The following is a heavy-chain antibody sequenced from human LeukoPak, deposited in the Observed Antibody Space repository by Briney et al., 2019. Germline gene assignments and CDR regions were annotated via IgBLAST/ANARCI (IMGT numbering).Heavy chain of an antibody. Sequence: GSLRLSCAASGFTFNNYAMSWVRQAPGKGLEWVSSISASGGSTNYADSVKGRFTISRDNPKSTLFLLMHSLRAEDTAFYYCAKDLRAYCTNGICYERRSLFDYWGQGTLVTVSS. V-gene: IGHV3-23*01. CDR2: ISASGGST. CDR1: GFTFNNYA. CDR3: AKDLRAYCTNGICYERRSLFDY. D-gene: IGHD2-8*01. J-gene: IGHJ4*02.